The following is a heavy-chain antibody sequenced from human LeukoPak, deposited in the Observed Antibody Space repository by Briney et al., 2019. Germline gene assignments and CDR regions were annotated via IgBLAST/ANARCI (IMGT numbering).Heavy chain of an antibody. J-gene: IGHJ6*03. D-gene: IGHD3-10*01. CDR3: ARRGKRGSGSYHPWGFWDYYYYYMDV. CDR1: GFTFSSYE. V-gene: IGHV3-48*03. Sequence: HPGGSLRLSCAASGFTFSSYEMNWVRQAPGKGLEWVSYISSSGSTIYYADSVKGRFTISRDNAKNSLYLQMNSLRAEDTAVYYCARRGKRGSGSYHPWGFWDYYYYYMDVWGKGTTVTVSS. CDR2: ISSSGSTI.